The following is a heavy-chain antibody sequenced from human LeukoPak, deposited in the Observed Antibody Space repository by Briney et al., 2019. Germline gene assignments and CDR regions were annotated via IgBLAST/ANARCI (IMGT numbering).Heavy chain of an antibody. CDR3: ARDKAITFGYSGYAHLPERGFYFDY. CDR1: GFTLRSYS. Sequence: GGSLRLSCAAPGFTLRSYSMNLVRPGPGEGVEWVSPLNYSNSYIYYADSVKGRFTISRDNAKNSLYLQMNSLRAEDTAVYYCARDKAITFGYSGYAHLPERGFYFDYWGQGTLVTVSS. V-gene: IGHV3-21*01. CDR2: LNYSNSYI. D-gene: IGHD5-12*01. J-gene: IGHJ4*02.